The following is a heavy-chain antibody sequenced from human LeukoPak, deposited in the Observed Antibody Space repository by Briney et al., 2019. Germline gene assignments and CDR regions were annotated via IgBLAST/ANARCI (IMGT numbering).Heavy chain of an antibody. Sequence: SETLSLTCTVSGSSISSGGYYWSWIRQHPGKGLEWIGYIYYSGSTYYNPSLKSRVTISVDTSKNQFSLKLSSVTAADTAVYYCARRSYGTVVDYWGQGTLVTVSS. CDR3: ARRSYGTVVDY. J-gene: IGHJ4*02. CDR1: GSSISSGGYY. V-gene: IGHV4-31*03. CDR2: IYYSGST. D-gene: IGHD5-18*01.